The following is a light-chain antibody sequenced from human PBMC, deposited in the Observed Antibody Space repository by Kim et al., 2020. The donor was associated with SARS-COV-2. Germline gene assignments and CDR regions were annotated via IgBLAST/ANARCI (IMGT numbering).Light chain of an antibody. V-gene: IGLV3-1*01. CDR2: QDS. CDR3: QAWDSSTAV. J-gene: IGLJ2*01. Sequence: SYELTQPPSVSVSPGQPASITCSGDKLGDKYACWYQQKPGQSPVLVIYQDSKRPSGIPERFSGSNSGNTATLTIRGTQAMDEADYYCQAWDSSTAVFGGG. CDR1: KLGDKY.